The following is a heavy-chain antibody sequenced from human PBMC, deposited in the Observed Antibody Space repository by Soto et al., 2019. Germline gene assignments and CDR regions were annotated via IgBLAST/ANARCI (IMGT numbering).Heavy chain of an antibody. CDR3: ARVLPAAIGGWFDP. J-gene: IGHJ5*02. V-gene: IGHV4-31*03. CDR2: SYHSGST. D-gene: IGHD2-2*01. CDR1: GGSISSGGYY. Sequence: SETLSLTCTVSGGSISSGGYYWSWIRQHPGKGLEWIGYSYHSGSTYYNPSLKSRVTISVDRSKNQFSLKLRSVTAADTAVYYCARVLPAAIGGWFDPWGQGTLVTVSS.